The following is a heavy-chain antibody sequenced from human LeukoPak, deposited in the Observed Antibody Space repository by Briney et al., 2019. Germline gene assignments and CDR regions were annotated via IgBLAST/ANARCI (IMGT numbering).Heavy chain of an antibody. CDR3: ARRVGYSIRDNWFDP. J-gene: IGHJ5*02. Sequence: GGSLKISCKGSGYSFTSYWIRWVRQMPGKGLEWVGLIYPGGADTSYSSSFQGQVTILANKSISTAYLQWSSMKASDTAMYYCARRVGYSIRDNWFDPWGQGTLVTVAS. V-gene: IGHV5-51*03. D-gene: IGHD6-13*01. CDR1: GYSFTSYW. CDR2: IYPGGADT.